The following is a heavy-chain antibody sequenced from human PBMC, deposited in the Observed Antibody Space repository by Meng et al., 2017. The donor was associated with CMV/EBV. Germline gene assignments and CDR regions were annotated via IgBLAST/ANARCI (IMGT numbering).Heavy chain of an antibody. CDR1: GGTLSSYA. CDR2: IIPIFGTA. Sequence: QVLLVLSGAEVKKPGSSVKGSCKASGGTLSSYAINWLRQAPGQGLEWMGGIIPIFGTANYAQKFQGRVTITADESTSTAYMELSSLRSEDTAVYYCARMPRDGYNYIDYWGQGTLVTVSS. V-gene: IGHV1-69*12. CDR3: ARMPRDGYNYIDY. J-gene: IGHJ4*02. D-gene: IGHD5-24*01.